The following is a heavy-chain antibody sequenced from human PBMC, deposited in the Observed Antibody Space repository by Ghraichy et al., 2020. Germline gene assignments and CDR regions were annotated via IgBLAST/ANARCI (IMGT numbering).Heavy chain of an antibody. D-gene: IGHD1-26*01. V-gene: IGHV3-73*01. CDR1: GFTFSAST. CDR3: TRLAEWDLPFDN. J-gene: IGHJ4*02. Sequence: GGSLRLSCAASGFTFSASTMHWVRQASGKGLEWVGRIRSKANSYATAYAASVRGRFTISRDDSANTAYLQMNSLKTEDTAVYYCTRLAEWDLPFDNWGQGTLVTVSS. CDR2: IRSKANSYAT.